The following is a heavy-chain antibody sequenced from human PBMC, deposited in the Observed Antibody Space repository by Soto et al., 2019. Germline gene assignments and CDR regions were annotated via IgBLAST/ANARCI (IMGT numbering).Heavy chain of an antibody. CDR3: AREDGDWVFDY. D-gene: IGHD4-17*01. CDR2: IWYDGSNK. CDR1: GFTFSSYG. V-gene: IGHV3-33*01. J-gene: IGHJ4*02. Sequence: QVQLVESGGGVVQPGRSLRLSCAASGFTFSSYGMHWVRQAPGKGLEWVAVIWYDGSNKYYADSVKGRFTISRDNSKNTRYLQMNSLRAEDSAVYYCAREDGDWVFDYWGQGTRVTVSS.